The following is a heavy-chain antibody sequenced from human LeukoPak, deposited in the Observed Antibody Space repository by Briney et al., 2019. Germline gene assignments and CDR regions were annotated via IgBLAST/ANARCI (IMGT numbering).Heavy chain of an antibody. D-gene: IGHD6-13*01. CDR3: ARDYRDSSSWFGANDAFGI. V-gene: IGHV3-30-3*01. Sequence: GGSLRLSCEASGFTFSSYAMHWVRQAPCKGLEWVAVISYDGSNKYYADSVKGRFTISRDNSKNTLYLQMNSLRAEDTAVYYCARDYRDSSSWFGANDAFGIWGQGTMVTVSS. CDR1: GFTFSSYA. CDR2: ISYDGSNK. J-gene: IGHJ3*02.